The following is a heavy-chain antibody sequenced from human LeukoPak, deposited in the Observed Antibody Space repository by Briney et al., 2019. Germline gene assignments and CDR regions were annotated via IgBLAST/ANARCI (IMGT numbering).Heavy chain of an antibody. D-gene: IGHD3-16*01. J-gene: IGHJ3*02. CDR1: GFTFSSYS. V-gene: IGHV3-48*04. CDR3: AVGLRSPEIVAFDI. CDR2: ISSSSSTI. Sequence: GGSLRLSCAASGFTFSSYSMNWVRQAPGKGLEWVSYISSSSSTIYYADSVKGRFTISRDNAKNSLYLQMNSLRAEDTAVYYCAVGLRSPEIVAFDIWGQGTMVTVSS.